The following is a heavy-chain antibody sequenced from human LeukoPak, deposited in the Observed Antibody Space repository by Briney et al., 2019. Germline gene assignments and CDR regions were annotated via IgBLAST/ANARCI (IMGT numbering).Heavy chain of an antibody. CDR3: ARSIPCIAARPIDY. V-gene: IGHV3-48*01. J-gene: IGHJ4*02. D-gene: IGHD6-6*01. Sequence: PGGSLRLSCAASGFTFSSYSMNWVRQAPGKGLEWVSYISSSSSTIYYADSVKGRFTISRDNAKNSLYLQMNSLRAEDTAVYYCARSIPCIAARPIDYWGQGTLVTVSS. CDR1: GFTFSSYS. CDR2: ISSSSSTI.